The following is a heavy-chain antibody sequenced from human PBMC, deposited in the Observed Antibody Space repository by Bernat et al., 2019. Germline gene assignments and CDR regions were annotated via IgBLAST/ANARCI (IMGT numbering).Heavy chain of an antibody. J-gene: IGHJ2*01. V-gene: IGHV4-59*02. CDR2: IHDTGAT. D-gene: IGHD3-16*01. CDR3: ARGGASSRYFDL. Sequence: QLQLQESGPGLAKPSATLSLTCTVSGGSVSGDYWSWIRQSPRGGLEWIAFIHDTGATSYNPSLRSRLTMSVDTSTNQFSLRLTSVSSADTAVYFCARGGASSRYFDLWGRGTLVTVSS. CDR1: GGSVSGDY.